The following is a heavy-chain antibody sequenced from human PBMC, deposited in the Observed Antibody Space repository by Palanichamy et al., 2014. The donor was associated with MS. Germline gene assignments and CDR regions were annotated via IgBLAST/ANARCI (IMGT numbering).Heavy chain of an antibody. J-gene: IGHJ6*02. CDR1: GYTFSSYG. CDR3: ARDIGPVPGDYYYGLDV. Sequence: QVQLVQSGAEVKEPGASVRVSCKASGYTFSSYGISWARQAPGQGLEWMGWINTYNGNTKYAQKFQDRVTMTTDTSTTTAHMDLRSPRSDDSAVYFCARDIGPVPGDYYYGLDVWGQGTTVTVSS. CDR2: INTYNGNT. D-gene: IGHD3-10*01. V-gene: IGHV1-18*04.